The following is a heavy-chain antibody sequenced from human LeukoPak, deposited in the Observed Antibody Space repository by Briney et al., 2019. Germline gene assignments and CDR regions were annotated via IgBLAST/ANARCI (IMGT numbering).Heavy chain of an antibody. CDR3: ARCAITMVRGVIIPTWGYYYYYMDV. CDR1: GGSISSNNW. D-gene: IGHD3-10*01. CDR2: IFHSGGT. V-gene: IGHV4-4*02. Sequence: PSGTLSLTCAVSGGSISSNNWWSWVRQPPEKGLEWIGEIFHSGGTNYNPSLKSRVTISVDKPKNQFSLKLSSVTAADTAVYYCARCAITMVRGVIIPTWGYYYYYMDVWGKGTTVTVSS. J-gene: IGHJ6*03.